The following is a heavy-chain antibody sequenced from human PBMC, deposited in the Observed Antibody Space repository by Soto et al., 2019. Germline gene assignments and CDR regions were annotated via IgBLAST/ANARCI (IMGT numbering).Heavy chain of an antibody. J-gene: IGHJ6*02. CDR1: GGSMNYYY. CDR3: ARGFSSVSMDA. Sequence: PSETLSLTCTVSGGSMNYYYWSWIRQPPGKGLEWIGYIYHSGTAEYNPSLKSRVTLSVDTSKSQFSLKMSSVTAADTAGYYCARGFSSVSMDAWGQGTTVTVSS. V-gene: IGHV4-59*01. CDR2: IYHSGTA. D-gene: IGHD6-19*01.